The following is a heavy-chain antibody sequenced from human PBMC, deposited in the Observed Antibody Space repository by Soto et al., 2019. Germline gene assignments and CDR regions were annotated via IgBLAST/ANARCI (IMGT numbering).Heavy chain of an antibody. J-gene: IGHJ3*02. D-gene: IGHD6-19*01. CDR2: INHSGST. Sequence: SETLSLTCAVYGGSFSGYYWSWIRQPPGKGLEWIGEINHSGSTNYNPSLKSRVTISVDTSKNQFSLKLSSVTAADTAVYYCARVSSGWYKVSAFDIWGQGTMVTVSS. V-gene: IGHV4-34*01. CDR3: ARVSSGWYKVSAFDI. CDR1: GGSFSGYY.